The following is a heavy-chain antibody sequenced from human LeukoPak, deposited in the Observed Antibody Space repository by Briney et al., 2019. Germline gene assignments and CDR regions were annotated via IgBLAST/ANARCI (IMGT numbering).Heavy chain of an antibody. CDR3: AKVRALAGTYDMEV. D-gene: IGHD6-19*01. CDR1: GGSISSYY. CDR2: IYYSGNT. J-gene: IGHJ6*04. Sequence: AETLSLTCRVSGGSISSYYWSWIRQPPGKGLEWIGDIYYSGNTKYNPSLKSRVTIPVDTSKNKFSLKLSSVTAADTAVYYCAKVRALAGTYDMEVWGKGTTVTVSS. V-gene: IGHV4-59*01.